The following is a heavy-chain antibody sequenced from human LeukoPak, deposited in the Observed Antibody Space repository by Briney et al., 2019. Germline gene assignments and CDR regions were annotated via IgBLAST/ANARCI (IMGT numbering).Heavy chain of an antibody. CDR2: MNPNSGNT. CDR1: GYTFTSYY. D-gene: IGHD6-13*01. Sequence: ASVKVSCKASGYTFTSYYMHWVRQAPGQGLEWMGWMNPNSGNTGYAQKFQGRVTITRNTSISTAYMELSSLRSEDTAVYYCAREAGYSSSWYYPYYYYYMDVWGKGTTVTVSS. CDR3: AREAGYSSSWYYPYYYYYMDV. V-gene: IGHV1-8*03. J-gene: IGHJ6*03.